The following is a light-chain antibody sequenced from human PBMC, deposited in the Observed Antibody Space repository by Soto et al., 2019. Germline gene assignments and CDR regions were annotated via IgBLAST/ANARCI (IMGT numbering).Light chain of an antibody. CDR1: QSVSSY. CDR2: DAS. Sequence: EIVLTQSPATLSLSPGERATLSCRASQSVSSYLAWYQQKPGQAPRLLIYDASNRATGIPARFSGSGSGTGFTLTISSLEPEDCAVYYCQQRSNWPPGLTFGGGTKVEIK. CDR3: QQRSNWPPGLT. V-gene: IGKV3-11*01. J-gene: IGKJ4*01.